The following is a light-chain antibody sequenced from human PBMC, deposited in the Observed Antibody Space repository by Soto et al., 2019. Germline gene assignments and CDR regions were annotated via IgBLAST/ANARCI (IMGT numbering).Light chain of an antibody. CDR1: SSDISIYNY. Sequence: QSVLTQPASVSGSPGQSITISCTGTSSDISIYNYVSWYQQHPGKAPKLIIYEASNRPSGISNRFSGAKSGNTASLTISGLQVEDEADYYCCSYTSSTNYVFGAGTKVT. V-gene: IGLV2-14*01. CDR3: CSYTSSTNYV. CDR2: EAS. J-gene: IGLJ1*01.